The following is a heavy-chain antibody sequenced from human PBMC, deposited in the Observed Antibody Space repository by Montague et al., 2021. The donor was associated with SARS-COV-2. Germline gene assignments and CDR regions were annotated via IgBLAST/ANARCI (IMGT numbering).Heavy chain of an antibody. CDR1: GFSLSTSGMC. J-gene: IGHJ4*02. CDR2: IDWDDDK. V-gene: IGHV2-70*01. D-gene: IGHD3-9*01. Sequence: PALVKPTQTLTLTCTFSGFSLSTSGMCVSWIRQPPGKALEWLAFIDWDDDKYYSTSLKTRLTISKDTSKNQVVLTMTNMDPVDTATYYCARTLHDILTGYYSFDYWGQETLVTVSS. CDR3: ARTLHDILTGYYSFDY.